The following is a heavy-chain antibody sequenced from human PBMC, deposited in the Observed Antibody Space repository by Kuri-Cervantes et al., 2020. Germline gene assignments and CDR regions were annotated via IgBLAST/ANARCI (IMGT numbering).Heavy chain of an antibody. CDR3: ARDRVVVTAIVEYYFDY. Sequence: GESLKISCVGSGFSLSAYYMSWFRQAPGKGLEWVSSITSTTSIIYYADSVEGRFTISRDNAKNSLYLQMNSLRAEDTAVYYCARDRVVVTAIVEYYFDYWGQGTLVTVSS. CDR2: ITSTTSII. CDR1: GFSLSAYY. V-gene: IGHV3-21*01. D-gene: IGHD2-21*02. J-gene: IGHJ4*02.